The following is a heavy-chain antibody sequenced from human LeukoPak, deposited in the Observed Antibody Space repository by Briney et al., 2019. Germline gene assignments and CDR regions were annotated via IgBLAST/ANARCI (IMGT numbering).Heavy chain of an antibody. D-gene: IGHD3-22*01. J-gene: IGHJ6*03. V-gene: IGHV4-61*02. Sequence: PSETLSLTCTVSGGSISSGSYYWSWIRQPAGKGLEWIGRIYTSGSTNYNPSLKSRVTMSVDTSKNQYSLKLSSVTAADTAVYYCARVRSVPYDSSGYYYYYYYMDVWGKGTTVTISS. CDR2: IYTSGST. CDR1: GGSISSGSYY. CDR3: ARVRSVPYDSSGYYYYYYYMDV.